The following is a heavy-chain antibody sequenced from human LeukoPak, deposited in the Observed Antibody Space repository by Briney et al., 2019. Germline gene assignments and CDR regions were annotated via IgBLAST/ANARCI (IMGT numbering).Heavy chain of an antibody. V-gene: IGHV4-59*01. Sequence: KPSETLSLTCNVSGGSISTYYWSWIRRPPEKGLEWIGYVYYSGSTNYNPSLKSRVTISVDTSKNQFSLRLSSVTAADTAVYYCARQSGSYYYGMDVWGQGTTVTVSS. J-gene: IGHJ6*02. CDR2: VYYSGST. CDR1: GGSISTYY. D-gene: IGHD1-26*01. CDR3: ARQSGSYYYGMDV.